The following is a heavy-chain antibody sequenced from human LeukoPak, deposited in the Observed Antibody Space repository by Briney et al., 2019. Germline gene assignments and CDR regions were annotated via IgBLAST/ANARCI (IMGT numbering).Heavy chain of an antibody. CDR2: ISGSGGST. CDR3: ASGTRYCSSTSCYAGVD. J-gene: IGHJ4*02. Sequence: PGGSLRLSCAASGFAFSSYAMSWVRQAPGKGLEWVSAISGSGGSTYYADSVKGRFTISRDNSKNTLYLQMNSLRAEDTAVYYCASGTRYCSSTSCYAGVDWGQGTLVTVSS. D-gene: IGHD2-2*01. CDR1: GFAFSSYA. V-gene: IGHV3-23*01.